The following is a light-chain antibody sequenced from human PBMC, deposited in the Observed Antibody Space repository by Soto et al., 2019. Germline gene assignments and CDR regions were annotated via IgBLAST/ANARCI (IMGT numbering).Light chain of an antibody. CDR2: GAS. CDR1: QSVSSSY. CDR3: QQYGSSPLCT. Sequence: EIVLTQSPGTLSLSPGERATLSCRASQSVSSSYLAWYQQKPGQAPRLLMYGASSRATGIPDRFSGSGSGTDFTITINRLEPEDFAVYYCQQYGSSPLCTFGPGTKVDIK. J-gene: IGKJ3*01. V-gene: IGKV3-20*01.